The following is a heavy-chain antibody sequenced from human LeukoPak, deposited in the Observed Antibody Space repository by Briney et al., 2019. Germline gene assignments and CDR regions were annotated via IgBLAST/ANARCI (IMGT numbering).Heavy chain of an antibody. Sequence: GGSLRLSCAASGFTFSSYGMHWVRQAPGKGLEWVAVIWYDGSNKYYADSVKGRFTISRDNSKNTLYLQMNSLRAEDTAVYYCACFDYGGNSGGVWFDPWGQGTLVTVSS. V-gene: IGHV3-33*01. CDR3: ACFDYGGNSGGVWFDP. J-gene: IGHJ5*02. CDR1: GFTFSSYG. CDR2: IWYDGSNK. D-gene: IGHD4-23*01.